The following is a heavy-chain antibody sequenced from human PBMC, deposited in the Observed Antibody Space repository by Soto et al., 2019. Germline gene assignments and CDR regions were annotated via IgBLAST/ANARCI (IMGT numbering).Heavy chain of an antibody. CDR2: IYHSGST. V-gene: IGHV4-30-2*01. D-gene: IGHD6-13*01. CDR3: ARAKAPLYSSSWYWFDP. J-gene: IGHJ5*02. Sequence: SGTLSLTCAVSGGSTSSGGYSWSWIRQPPGKGLEWIGYIYHSGSTYYNPSLKSRVTISVDTSKNQFSLKLSSVTAADTAVYYCARAKAPLYSSSWYWFDPWGQGTLVTVSS. CDR1: GGSTSSGGYS.